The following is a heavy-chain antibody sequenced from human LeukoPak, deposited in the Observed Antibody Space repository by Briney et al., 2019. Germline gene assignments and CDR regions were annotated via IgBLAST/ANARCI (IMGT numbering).Heavy chain of an antibody. CDR2: FYYTGTT. CDR3: ARAPVGTIEYFQQ. Sequence: SGILSLTCTVSGGSIRTYYWSWIRQSAGKRLEFIGYFYYTGTTTYNPSLKSRVTISADTSNNQLSLKLNSVTAADTAIYYCARAPVGTIEYFQQWGQGTLVTVSS. J-gene: IGHJ1*01. V-gene: IGHV4-59*01. D-gene: IGHD6-13*01. CDR1: GGSIRTYY.